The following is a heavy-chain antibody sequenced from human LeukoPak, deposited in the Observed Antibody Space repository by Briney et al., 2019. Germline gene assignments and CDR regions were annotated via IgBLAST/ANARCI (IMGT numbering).Heavy chain of an antibody. Sequence: PSQTLSLTCAVSGGSISSGGYSWSWIRQPPGKGLEWIGYIYHSGSTYYNPSLKSRVTISVDRSKNQFSLKLSSVTAADTAVYYCARGWGAEVAFDIWGQGTMVTVSS. CDR3: ARGWGAEVAFDI. CDR1: GGSISSGGYS. V-gene: IGHV4-30-2*01. CDR2: IYHSGST. J-gene: IGHJ3*02. D-gene: IGHD3-16*01.